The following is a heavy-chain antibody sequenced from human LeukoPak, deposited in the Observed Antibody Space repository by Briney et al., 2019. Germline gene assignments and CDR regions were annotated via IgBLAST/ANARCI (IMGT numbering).Heavy chain of an antibody. Sequence: ASVKVSCKASGYTFTSYYMHWVRQAPGEGLEWMGIINPTGGSTSYAQKFQGRVTMTRDTSISTAYMELGRLRSDDTAVYYCARGGGYCSGGSCYFFSNDYWGQGTLVTVSS. CDR2: INPTGGST. CDR3: ARGGGYCSGGSCYFFSNDY. CDR1: GYTFTSYY. J-gene: IGHJ4*02. V-gene: IGHV1-46*01. D-gene: IGHD2-15*01.